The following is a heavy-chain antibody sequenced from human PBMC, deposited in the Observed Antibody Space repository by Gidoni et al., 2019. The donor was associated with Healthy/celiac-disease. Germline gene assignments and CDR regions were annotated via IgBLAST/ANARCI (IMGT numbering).Heavy chain of an antibody. Sequence: EVQLLESGGGLVQTGGSLRLSCAASGLTFSSYAMSWVRHVPGKGLEWFSAISGSGGSTYYADSVKGRFTISRDNSKNTLYLQMNSLRAEDTAVYYCAKVEWASYDAFDIWGQGTMVTVSS. CDR2: ISGSGGST. J-gene: IGHJ3*02. CDR1: GLTFSSYA. CDR3: AKVEWASYDAFDI. V-gene: IGHV3-23*01. D-gene: IGHD1-26*01.